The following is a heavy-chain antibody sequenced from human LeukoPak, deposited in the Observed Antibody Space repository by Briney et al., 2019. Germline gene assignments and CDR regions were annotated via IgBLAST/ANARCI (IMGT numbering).Heavy chain of an antibody. J-gene: IGHJ3*02. CDR3: ARDVFRAFDI. D-gene: IGHD3-10*02. Sequence: SETLSLTCTVSGGSISSSSYYWGWIRQPPGKGLEWIGTIYNTGSTYYNPSLKSRLTISVDTSKDQFSLKLSSVTAADTAVYYCARDVFRAFDIWGQGTMVTVPS. CDR1: GGSISSSSYY. CDR2: IYNTGST. V-gene: IGHV4-39*07.